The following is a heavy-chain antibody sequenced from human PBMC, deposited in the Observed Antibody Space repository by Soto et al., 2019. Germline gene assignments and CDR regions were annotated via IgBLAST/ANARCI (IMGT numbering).Heavy chain of an antibody. D-gene: IGHD5-18*01. CDR3: ARGGYSYGSRSIDY. Sequence: SVKVSCKASGGTFSSYAISWVRQAPGQGLEWMGGIIPIFGTANYAQKFQGRVRITADESTSTAYMELGSLRSEDTAVYYCARGGYSYGSRSIDYWGQGTLVTVSS. J-gene: IGHJ4*02. V-gene: IGHV1-69*13. CDR1: GGTFSSYA. CDR2: IIPIFGTA.